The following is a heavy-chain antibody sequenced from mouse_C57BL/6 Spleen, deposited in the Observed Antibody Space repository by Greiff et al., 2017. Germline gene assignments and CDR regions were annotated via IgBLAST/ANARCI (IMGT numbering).Heavy chain of an antibody. CDR3: ARQRGSPFMDY. CDR1: GFTFSSYT. Sequence: EVKLMESGGGLVKPGGSLKLSCAASGFTFSSYTMSWVSQTPGKRLEWVATISGGGGNTYYPDSVKGRFTISRDNAKNTLYLQMSSLRSADTALYYCARQRGSPFMDYWGQGTSVTVSS. J-gene: IGHJ4*01. V-gene: IGHV5-9*01. CDR2: ISGGGGNT.